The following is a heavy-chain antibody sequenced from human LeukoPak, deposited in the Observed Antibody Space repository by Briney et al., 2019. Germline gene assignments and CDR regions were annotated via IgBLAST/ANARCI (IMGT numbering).Heavy chain of an antibody. V-gene: IGHV3-66*01. J-gene: IGHJ4*02. CDR2: IYVGGNT. CDR3: TRGPGYSWNDADGGY. CDR1: GFTVTSNY. Sequence: EGSLRLFCVVSGFTVTSNYMTWVRQAPGKGLEWLSVIYVGGNTFYADSVKGRFTISRDNSKNTLYLQMNSLRGDDTAVYYCTRGPGYSWNDADGGYWGQGTLVTVSS. D-gene: IGHD1-1*01.